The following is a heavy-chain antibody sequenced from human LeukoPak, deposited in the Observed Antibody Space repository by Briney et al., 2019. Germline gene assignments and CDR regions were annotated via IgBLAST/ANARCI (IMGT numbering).Heavy chain of an antibody. CDR2: IWHDGKIK. J-gene: IGHJ4*02. V-gene: IGHV3-33*01. Sequence: PGRSLRLSCAGSGFSFSSYGMHWVRQAPGKGLEWVAVIWHDGKIKHYADSVKGRFTISRDNSKNTLYLQMNSLRAEDTAVYYCARDLYYYDSSGCLVYWGQGTLVTVSS. D-gene: IGHD3-22*01. CDR3: ARDLYYYDSSGCLVY. CDR1: GFSFSSYG.